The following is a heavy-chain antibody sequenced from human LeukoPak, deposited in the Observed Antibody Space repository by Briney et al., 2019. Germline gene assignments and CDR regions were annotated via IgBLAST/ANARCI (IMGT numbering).Heavy chain of an antibody. D-gene: IGHD6-19*01. V-gene: IGHV4-34*01. CDR1: GGSFSGYY. CDR2: INHSGST. Sequence: SETLSLTCAVYGGSFSGYYWSWIRQPPGEGLEWIGEINHSGSTNYNPSLKSRVTISVDTSKNQFSLKLSSVTAADTAVYYCARGPLSRGWGYWGQGTLVTVSS. CDR3: ARGPLSRGWGY. J-gene: IGHJ4*02.